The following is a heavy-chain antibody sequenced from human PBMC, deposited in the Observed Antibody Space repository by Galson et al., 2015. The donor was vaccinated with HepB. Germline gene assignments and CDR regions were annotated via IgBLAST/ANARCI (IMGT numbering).Heavy chain of an antibody. D-gene: IGHD3-9*01. Sequence: QSGAEVKKPGESLKISCKGSGYSFTSYWIVWVRQMPGKGLEWMGIIYPGDSDTRYSPSFQGQVPISADKSINTAYLQWSSLKASDTAMYYCAGQCPDILTGFYKSWRDPWGQGTPVTVSS. CDR2: IYPGDSDT. CDR3: AGQCPDILTGFYKSWRDP. V-gene: IGHV5-51*01. CDR1: GYSFTSYW. J-gene: IGHJ5*02.